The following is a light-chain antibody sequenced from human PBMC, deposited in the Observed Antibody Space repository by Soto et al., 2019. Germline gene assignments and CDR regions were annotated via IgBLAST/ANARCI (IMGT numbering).Light chain of an antibody. CDR2: DVS. J-gene: IGLJ2*01. Sequence: QSALTQPASVSGSPGQSITISCTGTSSDVGGYNYVSWYQQHPGKAPKLMIYDVSNRPSGVSNRFSGSKSGNTASLTISGLKAEDEANYYCSSYTSRSTLVVFGGGTTLTVL. CDR1: SSDVGGYNY. V-gene: IGLV2-14*01. CDR3: SSYTSRSTLVV.